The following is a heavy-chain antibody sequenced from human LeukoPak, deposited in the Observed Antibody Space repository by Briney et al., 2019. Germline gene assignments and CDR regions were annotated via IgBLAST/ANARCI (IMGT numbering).Heavy chain of an antibody. Sequence: GGSLRLLWAASGFTFSSYPVHWVRQAPGKGLEWVAVIWSDGSNKYYADSVEGRFTIYRDNSKNTLHLQMDSLRAEDTAVYYCAREVNGAYYFDYWGQGTLVTVSS. V-gene: IGHV3-33*01. D-gene: IGHD2-8*01. J-gene: IGHJ4*02. CDR1: GFTFSSYP. CDR3: AREVNGAYYFDY. CDR2: IWSDGSNK.